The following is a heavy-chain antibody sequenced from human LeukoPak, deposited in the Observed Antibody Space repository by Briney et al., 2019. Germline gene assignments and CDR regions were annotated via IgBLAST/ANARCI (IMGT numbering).Heavy chain of an antibody. CDR1: GFNFDDFG. D-gene: IGHD4-23*01. CDR2: MSWNGISI. J-gene: IGHJ6*02. CDR3: AKDRATVVTHYYYYSMDV. Sequence: PGGSLRLSCAVSGFNFDDFGMSWVRQVPGKGLEWVSGMSWNGISISYADSVKGRFTISRDNSKNTLYLQMNSLRAEDTAVYYCAKDRATVVTHYYYYSMDVWGQGTTVTVSS. V-gene: IGHV3-20*04.